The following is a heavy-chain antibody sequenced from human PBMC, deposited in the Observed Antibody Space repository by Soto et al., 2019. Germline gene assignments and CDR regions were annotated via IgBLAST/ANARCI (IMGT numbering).Heavy chain of an antibody. Sequence: SETLSLTCTVSGGSISSSSYYWGWIRQPPGKGLEWIGSIYYSGSTYYNPSLKSRVTISVDTSKNQFSLKLSSVTAADTAVYYCAGLMVRGVSPYYYYGMDVWGQGTTVTVSS. CDR2: IYYSGST. J-gene: IGHJ6*02. CDR3: AGLMVRGVSPYYYYGMDV. D-gene: IGHD3-10*01. V-gene: IGHV4-39*01. CDR1: GGSISSSSYY.